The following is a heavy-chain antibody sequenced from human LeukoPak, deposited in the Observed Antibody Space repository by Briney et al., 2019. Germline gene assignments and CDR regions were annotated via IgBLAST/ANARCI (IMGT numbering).Heavy chain of an antibody. CDR1: GGSVSTYH. CDR3: ARVRGGYDAIDH. J-gene: IGHJ4*02. CDR2: SYYSGST. V-gene: IGHV4-59*02. D-gene: IGHD5-12*01. Sequence: SETLSLTCTVSGGSVSTYHWGWIRQPPGKGLEWIGYSYYSGSTNYNPTLTGRVTISVDMSKNQFSLKLISVTAEDTAVYHCARVRGGYDAIDHWGQGTLVTVSS.